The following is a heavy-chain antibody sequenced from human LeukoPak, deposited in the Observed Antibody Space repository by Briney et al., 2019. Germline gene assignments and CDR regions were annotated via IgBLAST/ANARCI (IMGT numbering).Heavy chain of an antibody. CDR2: IYSGGST. J-gene: IGHJ4*02. Sequence: GGSLRLSCVASGFTVSSNYMSWVRQAPGKGLEWVSVIYSGGSTYYADSVKGRFTISRDNSKNTLYLQMNSLRAEDTAVYYCAGGAYYYDSSGPYWGQGTLVTVSS. V-gene: IGHV3-53*01. CDR3: AGGAYYYDSSGPY. CDR1: GFTVSSNY. D-gene: IGHD3-22*01.